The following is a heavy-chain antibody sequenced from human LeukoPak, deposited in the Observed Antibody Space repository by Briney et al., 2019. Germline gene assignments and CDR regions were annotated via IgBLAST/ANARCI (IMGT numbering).Heavy chain of an antibody. CDR2: MNPNSGST. CDR3: ARAFNYDVLGHYYYYYMDV. D-gene: IGHD3-9*01. J-gene: IGHJ6*03. CDR1: GYTFTSYD. Sequence: ASVKVSCKASGYTFTSYDINWVRQATGQGLEWMGWMNPNSGSTGYAQKFQGRVTMTRNTSISTAYMELSSLRSEDTAVYYCARAFNYDVLGHYYYYYMDVWGKGTTVTVSS. V-gene: IGHV1-8*01.